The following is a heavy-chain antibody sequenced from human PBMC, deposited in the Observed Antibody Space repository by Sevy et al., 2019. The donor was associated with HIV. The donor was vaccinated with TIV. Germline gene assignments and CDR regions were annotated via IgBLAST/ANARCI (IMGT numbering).Heavy chain of an antibody. CDR3: SAVLRTSQYGRIHYFDY. CDR1: GFTFNNAW. Sequence: GGCLRLSCAASGFTFNNAWMTCVRQAPGKGLEAVGRIYSNTDGGTTEYAAPVRGRFIILRNDFEDTVYLQMNSLKTEDIGVYYCSAVLRTSQYGRIHYFDYWGQGASVSVSS. V-gene: IGHV3-15*01. J-gene: IGHJ4*02. CDR2: IYSNTDGGTT. D-gene: IGHD2-2*01.